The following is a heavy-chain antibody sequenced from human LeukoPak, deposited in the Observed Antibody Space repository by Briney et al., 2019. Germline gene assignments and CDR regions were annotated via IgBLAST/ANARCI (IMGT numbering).Heavy chain of an antibody. Sequence: GGSLRLSCAASGFTFDDYAMHWARQAPGKGLEWVSGISWNSGSIGYADSVKGRFTISRDNAKNSLYLQMNSLRAEDTAVYYCAGSDTTGYSPREWDYWYFDLWGRGTLVTVSS. J-gene: IGHJ2*01. D-gene: IGHD3-9*01. CDR2: ISWNSGSI. V-gene: IGHV3-9*01. CDR3: AGSDTTGYSPREWDYWYFDL. CDR1: GFTFDDYA.